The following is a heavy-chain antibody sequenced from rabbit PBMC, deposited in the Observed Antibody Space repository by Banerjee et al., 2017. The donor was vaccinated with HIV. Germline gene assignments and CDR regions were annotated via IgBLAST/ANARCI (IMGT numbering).Heavy chain of an antibody. CDR3: ARDTADGDGVAGGYVFSL. V-gene: IGHV1S40*01. J-gene: IGHJ4*01. Sequence: YATWAKGRFTVSKTSSTTVTLQMTSLTAADTATYFCARDTADGDGVAGGYVFSLWGPGTLVTVS. D-gene: IGHD2-1*01.